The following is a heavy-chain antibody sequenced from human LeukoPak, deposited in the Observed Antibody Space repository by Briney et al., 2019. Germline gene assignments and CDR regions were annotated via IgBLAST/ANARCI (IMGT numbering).Heavy chain of an antibody. CDR3: ARALGYGSGSYFGAFDI. Sequence: GGSLRLSCAASGFTFSRYWMSWVRQAPGKGLEWVANIKKDGSEKYYVDSVKGRFTISRDNAKNSLYLQMNSLGAEDTALYYCARALGYGSGSYFGAFDIWGQGTMVTVSS. D-gene: IGHD3-10*01. CDR2: IKKDGSEK. CDR1: GFTFSRYW. J-gene: IGHJ3*02. V-gene: IGHV3-7*03.